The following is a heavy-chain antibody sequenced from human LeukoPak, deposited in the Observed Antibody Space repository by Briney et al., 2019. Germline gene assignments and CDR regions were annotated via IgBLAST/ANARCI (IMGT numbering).Heavy chain of an antibody. CDR2: IHYSVST. D-gene: IGHD1-14*01. J-gene: IGHJ6*03. CDR3: ARASITYYYYYYMGV. Sequence: SETLSLTCTVSGGSITNYYWTWIRQPPGKGLEWIGYIHYSVSTNYNPSLKSRVTISVDTSKNQFSLKLSSVTAADTAVYYCARASITYYYYYYMGVWGKGTTVTVSS. V-gene: IGHV4-59*01. CDR1: GGSITNYY.